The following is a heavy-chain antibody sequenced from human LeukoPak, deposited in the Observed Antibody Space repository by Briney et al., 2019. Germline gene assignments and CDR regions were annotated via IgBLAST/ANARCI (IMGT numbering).Heavy chain of an antibody. V-gene: IGHV6-1*01. J-gene: IGHJ3*02. D-gene: IGHD2-15*01. Sequence: LTCAMSGDSVKSNSLAWNRISQSQSRGLEWLGRTYYRSKWYNDYALSVESRITINPDTSKNQFSLQLNSVTPEDTAVYYCAREVVAGDDAFDIWGQGTMVTVSS. CDR1: GDSVKSNSLA. CDR3: AREVVAGDDAFDI. CDR2: TYYRSKWYN.